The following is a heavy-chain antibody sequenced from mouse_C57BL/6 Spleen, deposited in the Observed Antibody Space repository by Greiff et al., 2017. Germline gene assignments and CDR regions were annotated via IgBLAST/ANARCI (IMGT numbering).Heavy chain of an antibody. J-gene: IGHJ2*01. Sequence: VKLQQPGAELVKPGASVKMSCKASGYTFTSYWITWVKQRHGPGLEWIGDIYPGSGCTSYNEKFQSKATLTVDTSSSTAYMHLISLTAEASSVYYCARVGWADYWGQGTTLTVSS. D-gene: IGHD1-1*01. CDR1: GYTFTSYW. CDR3: ARVGWADY. CDR2: IYPGSGCT. V-gene: IGHV1-55*01.